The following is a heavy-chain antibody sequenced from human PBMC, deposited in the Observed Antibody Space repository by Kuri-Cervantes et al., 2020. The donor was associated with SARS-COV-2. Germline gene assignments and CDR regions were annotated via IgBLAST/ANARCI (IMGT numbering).Heavy chain of an antibody. J-gene: IGHJ4*02. V-gene: IGHV4-59*12. CDR3: ARTASTVTTNPYRYYFDY. CDR1: GGSISSYY. D-gene: IGHD4-11*01. CDR2: IYYSGST. Sequence: SETLSLTCTVSGGSISSYYWSWIRQPPGKGLEWIGYIYYSGSTNYNPSLKSRVTISVDTSKNQFSLKLGSVTAADTAVYYCARTASTVTTNPYRYYFDYWGQGTLVTVSS.